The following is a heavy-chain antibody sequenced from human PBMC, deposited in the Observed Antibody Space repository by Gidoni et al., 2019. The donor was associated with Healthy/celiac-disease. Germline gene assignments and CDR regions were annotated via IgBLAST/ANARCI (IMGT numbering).Heavy chain of an antibody. CDR3: ARDPSGGEGYCSGGSCYVDYYFDY. CDR1: GGTFSSYT. D-gene: IGHD2-15*01. J-gene: IGHJ4*02. V-gene: IGHV1-69*08. CDR2: IIPILGIA. Sequence: QVQLVQSATEVKKPGSSVKVSCKASGGTFSSYTINWVRQAPGQGLEWMGRIIPILGIANYAQKFQGRVTITADKSTSTAYMELSSLRSEDTAVYYCARDPSGGEGYCSGGSCYVDYYFDYGGQGTLVTVSS.